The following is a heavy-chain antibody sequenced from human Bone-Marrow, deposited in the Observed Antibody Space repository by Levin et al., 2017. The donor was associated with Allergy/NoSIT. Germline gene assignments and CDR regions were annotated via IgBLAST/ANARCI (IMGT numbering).Heavy chain of an antibody. CDR2: IYHSGST. CDR1: GYSISSGYY. D-gene: IGHD3-3*01. CDR3: ARTIFGVVTGGFDP. Sequence: PGGSLRLSCTVSGYSISSGYYWGWIRQPPGKGLEWIGSIYHSGSTYYNPSLKSRVTISVDTSKNQFSLKLSSVTAADTAVYYCARTIFGVVTGGFDPWGQGTLVTVSS. V-gene: IGHV4-38-2*02. J-gene: IGHJ5*02.